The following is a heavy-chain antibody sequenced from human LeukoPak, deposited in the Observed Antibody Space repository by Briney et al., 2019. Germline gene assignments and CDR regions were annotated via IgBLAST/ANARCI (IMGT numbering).Heavy chain of an antibody. D-gene: IGHD3-10*01. Sequence: GGSLRLSCAASGFTFSNAWMSWVRQAPGKGLEWVGRIKSKTDGGTTDYAAPVKGRFTISRDDSKNTLYLQMNSLKTEDTAVYYCTTAGGGSGSYSLYYYYMDVWGKGTTVTISS. CDR3: TTAGGGSGSYSLYYYYMDV. CDR1: GFTFSNAW. J-gene: IGHJ6*03. CDR2: IKSKTDGGTT. V-gene: IGHV3-15*01.